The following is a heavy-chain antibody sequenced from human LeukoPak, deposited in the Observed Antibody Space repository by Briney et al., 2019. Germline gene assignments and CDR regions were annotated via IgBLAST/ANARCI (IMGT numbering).Heavy chain of an antibody. CDR3: ARGRLDYYGSGSAGWFDP. CDR1: GGSFSGYY. CDR2: INHSGST. J-gene: IGHJ5*02. V-gene: IGHV4-34*01. Sequence: SETLSLTCAVYGGSFSGYYWSWIRQPPGKGLEWIGEINHSGSTNYNPSLKSRVTISVDTSKNQFSLKLSFVTAADTAVYYCARGRLDYYGSGSAGWFDPWGQGTLVTVSS. D-gene: IGHD3-10*01.